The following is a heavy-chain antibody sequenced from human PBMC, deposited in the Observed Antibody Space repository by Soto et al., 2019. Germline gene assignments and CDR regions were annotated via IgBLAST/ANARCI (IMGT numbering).Heavy chain of an antibody. CDR3: ARDEGYYYGSGSYYPPGTFDY. V-gene: IGHV1-18*01. D-gene: IGHD3-10*01. J-gene: IGHJ4*02. Sequence: QVQLVQSGAEVKKPGASVKVSCKASGYTFTSYGISWVRQAPGQGLEWMGWISAYNGNTNYAQKLQGRATMTTDTATSTAYMELRSLRSDDTAVYYCARDEGYYYGSGSYYPPGTFDYWGQGTLVTVSS. CDR1: GYTFTSYG. CDR2: ISAYNGNT.